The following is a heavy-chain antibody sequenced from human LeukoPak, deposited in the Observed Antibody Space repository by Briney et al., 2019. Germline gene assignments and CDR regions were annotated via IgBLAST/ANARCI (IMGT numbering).Heavy chain of an antibody. CDR1: GYTFTSYD. V-gene: IGHV1-8*01. Sequence: ASVKVSCKASGYTFTSYDINWVRQATGQGLEWTGRMNPNSGNTGYAQKFQGRVTMTRNTSISTAYMELSSLRSEDTAVYYCARGYSSGWYLFDPWGQGTLVTVSS. J-gene: IGHJ5*02. CDR2: MNPNSGNT. D-gene: IGHD6-19*01. CDR3: ARGYSSGWYLFDP.